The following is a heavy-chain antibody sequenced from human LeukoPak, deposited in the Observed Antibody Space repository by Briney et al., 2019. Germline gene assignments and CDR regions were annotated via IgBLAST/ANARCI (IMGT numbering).Heavy chain of an antibody. CDR3: VRDFASGSYYNLFDY. Sequence: GGSLRLSCAASGFNFDDHGMSWVRQAPGKGLEWVSGINRNGGSTGYADSLKGRFTISRDDSKSTLYLQMNSLRAEDTAVYYCVRDFASGSYYNLFDYWGQGTLVTVSS. CDR1: GFNFDDHG. J-gene: IGHJ4*02. D-gene: IGHD3-10*01. CDR2: INRNGGST. V-gene: IGHV3-20*04.